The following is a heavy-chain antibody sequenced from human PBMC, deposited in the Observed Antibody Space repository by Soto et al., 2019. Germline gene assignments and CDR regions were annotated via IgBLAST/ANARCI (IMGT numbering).Heavy chain of an antibody. V-gene: IGHV5-51*01. D-gene: IGHD3-16*01. Sequence: GASLKISSAASGYPFPTSWIGWVRQIPGTALEWMGIIYPDDSSTKYSPSFQGQVTISADKSISTAFLQWRSLKASDTAMYYCAIWIHYFYGAFSYFYFYACAQGTLVTVS. J-gene: IGHJ4*02. CDR3: AIWIHYFYGAFSYFYFYA. CDR1: GYPFPTSW. CDR2: IYPDDSST.